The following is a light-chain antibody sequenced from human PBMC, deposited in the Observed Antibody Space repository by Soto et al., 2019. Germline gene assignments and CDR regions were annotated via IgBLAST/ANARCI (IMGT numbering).Light chain of an antibody. CDR2: KVS. J-gene: IGKJ5*01. V-gene: IGKV2-30*02. CDR1: QTPFHSDEIAY. CDR3: MQGTHWPIT. Sequence: VVMTQSQLSLPVPLGQPASTSCRFIQTPFHSDEIAYFGWFQQRPGRSPRRLIYKVSNRDSGVPARFSGSGSGTDFALKISRVETEDVGVYYCMQGTHWPITFGQGTRLEIK.